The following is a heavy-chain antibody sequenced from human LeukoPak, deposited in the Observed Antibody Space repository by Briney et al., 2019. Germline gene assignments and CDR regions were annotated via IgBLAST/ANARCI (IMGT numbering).Heavy chain of an antibody. V-gene: IGHV3-30*09. CDR2: ISSDGSNK. CDR1: GFTLSNHA. D-gene: IGHD2-2*01. J-gene: IGHJ6*02. CDR3: ARGESPPMPYSHYYGMDV. Sequence: GRSLRLSCAASGFTLSNHAVQWVRQAPGKGLEWVAFISSDGSNKYYGASVEGRFAISRDNVKNTSYLQLNSLRSEDTAVYYCARGESPPMPYSHYYGMDVWGHGTRVTVSS.